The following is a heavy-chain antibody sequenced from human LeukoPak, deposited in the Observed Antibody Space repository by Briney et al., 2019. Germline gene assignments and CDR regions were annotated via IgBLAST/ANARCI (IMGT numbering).Heavy chain of an antibody. CDR2: IYSGDRT. V-gene: IGHV3-66*01. CDR3: ARDGEYSYGYGFDY. D-gene: IGHD5-18*01. Sequence: GGSLRLSCAASGFSVNNLYMSWVRQAPGKGLERVSVIYSGDRTYYADSVKGRFTISRDTSKNTVYLQMNSLRPEETAVYYCARDGEYSYGYGFDYWGQGTLVTVSS. CDR1: GFSVNNLY. J-gene: IGHJ4*02.